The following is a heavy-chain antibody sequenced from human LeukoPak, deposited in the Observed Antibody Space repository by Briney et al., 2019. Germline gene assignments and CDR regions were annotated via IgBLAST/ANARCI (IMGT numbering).Heavy chain of an antibody. D-gene: IGHD2-2*01. V-gene: IGHV1-2*02. J-gene: IGHJ4*02. CDR3: AIRAQLLSKVGDDY. Sequence: EASVKVSCKASGYTFTGYYMHWVRQAPGQGFEWMGWINPNSGGTNYAQKFQGRVTMTRDTSISTAYMELSRLRSDDTAVYYCAIRAQLLSKVGDDYWGQGTLVTVSS. CDR2: INPNSGGT. CDR1: GYTFTGYY.